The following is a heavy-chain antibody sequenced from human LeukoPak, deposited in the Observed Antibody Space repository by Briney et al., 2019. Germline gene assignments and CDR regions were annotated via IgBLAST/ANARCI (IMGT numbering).Heavy chain of an antibody. CDR1: GFTVSSNY. CDR2: IYSGGST. D-gene: IGHD3-9*01. Sequence: GGSLRLSCAASGFTVSSNYMSWVRQAPGKGLEWVSVIYSGGSTYYAGSVKGRFTISRDNSKNTLYLQMNSLRAEDTAVYYCARENRQYYDIFTGSYYFDYWGQGTLVTVS. CDR3: ARENRQYYDIFTGSYYFDY. V-gene: IGHV3-53*01. J-gene: IGHJ4*02.